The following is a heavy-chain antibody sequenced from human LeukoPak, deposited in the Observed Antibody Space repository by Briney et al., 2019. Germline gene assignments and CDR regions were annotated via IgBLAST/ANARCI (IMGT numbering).Heavy chain of an antibody. CDR3: ARVGDYRFDY. V-gene: IGHV3-74*01. J-gene: IGHJ4*02. CDR1: GFTFSSYW. Sequence: PGGSLRLSCAASGFTFSSYWMHWVRXAPGKGLVWVSRINSDGSSISYADSVKGRFTITRDNAKNTLYLQMNSLRAEDTAVYYCARVGDYRFDYWGQGTLVTVSS. CDR2: INSDGSSI. D-gene: IGHD4-17*01.